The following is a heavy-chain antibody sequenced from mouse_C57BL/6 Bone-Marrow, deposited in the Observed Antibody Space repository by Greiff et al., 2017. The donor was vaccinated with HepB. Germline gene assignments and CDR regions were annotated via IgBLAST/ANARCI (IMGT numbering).Heavy chain of an antibody. CDR1: GYSITSGYY. Sequence: ESGPGLVKPSQSLSLTCSVTGYSITSGYYWNWIRQFPGNKLEWMGYISYDGSNNYNPSLKNRISITRDTSKNQFFLKLNSVTTEDTATYYCARDYYGSSGTYWGQGTLVTVSA. D-gene: IGHD1-1*01. J-gene: IGHJ3*01. V-gene: IGHV3-6*01. CDR2: ISYDGSN. CDR3: ARDYYGSSGTY.